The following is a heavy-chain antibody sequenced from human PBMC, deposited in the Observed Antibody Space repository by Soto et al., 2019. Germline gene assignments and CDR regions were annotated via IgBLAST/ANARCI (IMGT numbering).Heavy chain of an antibody. D-gene: IGHD2-8*01. CDR3: ARQNGAFDI. CDR1: GYKFTNFW. J-gene: IGHJ3*02. V-gene: IGHV5-51*01. CDR2: IYPGDSDI. Sequence: PGESLKVSCKGSGYKFTNFWIGWVRRMPGKGLEWMGIIYPGDSDIKYSPSFQGQVTISADKSISTAYLQWSSLKASDTAMYYCARQNGAFDIWGPGTMVTVSS.